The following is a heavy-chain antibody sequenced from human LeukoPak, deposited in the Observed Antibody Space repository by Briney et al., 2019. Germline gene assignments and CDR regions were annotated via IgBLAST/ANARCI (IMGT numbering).Heavy chain of an antibody. D-gene: IGHD3-22*01. Sequence: GGSLRLSCAASGFTFSNFGMHWVRQAPGKGLEWVAVISYDGSNKYYADSVEGRFTISRDNSKNTLYLQMNSLRVEDTAVYYCAKGLDYYDSSGYSYFDNWGQGTLVTVSS. CDR3: AKGLDYYDSSGYSYFDN. J-gene: IGHJ4*02. CDR1: GFTFSNFG. CDR2: ISYDGSNK. V-gene: IGHV3-30*18.